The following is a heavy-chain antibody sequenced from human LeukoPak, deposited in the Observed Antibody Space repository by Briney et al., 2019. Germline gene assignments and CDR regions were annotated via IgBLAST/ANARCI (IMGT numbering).Heavy chain of an antibody. V-gene: IGHV3-11*01. J-gene: IGHJ4*02. CDR2: ISSSGSTI. Sequence: GGSLRLSCAASGFTFTDYYISWIRQAPGKGLEWISYISSSGSTIYYADSVKGRFTISRDNAKNSLFLQMNSLRAEDTAVYYCANQHMDYFDYWGQGPLVTVSS. CDR3: ANQHMDYFDY. CDR1: GFTFTDYY. D-gene: IGHD2-21*01.